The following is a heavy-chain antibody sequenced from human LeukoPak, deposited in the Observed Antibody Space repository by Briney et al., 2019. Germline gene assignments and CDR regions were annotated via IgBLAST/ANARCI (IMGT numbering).Heavy chain of an antibody. D-gene: IGHD1-26*01. V-gene: IGHV3-21*01. CDR3: ARDPPYSGSPFDY. J-gene: IGHJ4*02. Sequence: PGGSLRLSCAASGFTFSSYSMNWVRQAPGKGLEWVSSISSSSSYIYYADSVKGRFTISRDNAKNSLYLQMNSLRAEDTAVYYCARDPPYSGSPFDYWGQGTLVTVSS. CDR1: GFTFSSYS. CDR2: ISSSSSYI.